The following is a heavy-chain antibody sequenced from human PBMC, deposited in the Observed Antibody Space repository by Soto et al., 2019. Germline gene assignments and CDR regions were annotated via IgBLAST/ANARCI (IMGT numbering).Heavy chain of an antibody. CDR1: GGSITSYH. Sequence: QVQLQESGPRLVKTSETLSLTCSVSGGSITSYHWTWIRQTPGKGLEWIGSVYYSGSTSYNPSLKSRVTMSVDTSKNQFSLNVNSVTAADTAVYFCARGGALRPNGHVPLAFWGQGTLVTVSS. D-gene: IGHD1-26*01. J-gene: IGHJ4*02. CDR3: ARGGALRPNGHVPLAF. CDR2: VYYSGST. V-gene: IGHV4-59*12.